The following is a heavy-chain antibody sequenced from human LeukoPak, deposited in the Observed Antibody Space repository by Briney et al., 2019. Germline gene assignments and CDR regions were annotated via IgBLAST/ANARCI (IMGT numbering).Heavy chain of an antibody. D-gene: IGHD6-6*01. V-gene: IGHV1-2*02. CDR3: ARTRYSSSPIDAFDI. Sequence: GASVKVSCKASGYTFTGYYMHWVRQAPGQGLEWMGWINPNSGGTNYAQKFQGRVTMTRDTSISTAYMELSRLRSDDTAVYYCARTRYSSSPIDAFDIWGQGTMVTVSS. CDR2: INPNSGGT. J-gene: IGHJ3*02. CDR1: GYTFTGYY.